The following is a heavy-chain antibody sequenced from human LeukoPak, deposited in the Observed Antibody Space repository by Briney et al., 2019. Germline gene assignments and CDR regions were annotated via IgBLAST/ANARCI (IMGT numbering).Heavy chain of an antibody. D-gene: IGHD1-26*01. Sequence: GASVKVSCKASGYTFTSYYMHWVRQAPGQGLAWLGIINPSGGSTSYSQKFQGRVTMTRDTSTSTVYMELSSLRSEDTAVYYCARVGVGARDNYWGQGTLVTVPS. V-gene: IGHV1-46*01. CDR1: GYTFTSYY. CDR2: INPSGGST. CDR3: ARVGVGARDNY. J-gene: IGHJ4*02.